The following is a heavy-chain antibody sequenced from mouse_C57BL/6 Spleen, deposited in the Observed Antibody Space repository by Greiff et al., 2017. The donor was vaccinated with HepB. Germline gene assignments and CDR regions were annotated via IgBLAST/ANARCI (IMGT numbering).Heavy chain of an antibody. CDR3: ARPAGSSYYFDY. Sequence: QVQLQQPGAELVKPGASVKMSCKASGYTFTSYWITWVKQRPGQGLEWIGDIYPGSGSTNYNEKFKSKATLTVETSSSTAYMQLSSLTSEDSAVYSCARPAGSSYYFDYWGQGTTLTVSS. D-gene: IGHD1-1*01. CDR1: GYTFTSYW. CDR2: IYPGSGST. J-gene: IGHJ2*01. V-gene: IGHV1-55*01.